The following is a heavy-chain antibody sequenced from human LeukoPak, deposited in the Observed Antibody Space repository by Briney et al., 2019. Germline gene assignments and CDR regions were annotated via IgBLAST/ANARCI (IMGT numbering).Heavy chain of an antibody. CDR2: ISGSGGST. D-gene: IGHD4-11*01. CDR1: GFTFSSYA. CDR3: ARGVPKTSYYYYYMDV. J-gene: IGHJ6*03. Sequence: GGSLRLSCAASGFTFSSYAMSWVRQAPGKGLEWVSAISGSGGSTYYADSVKGRFTISRDNSKSTLYLQMDSLRAEDTAVYYCARGVPKTSYYYYYMDVWGKGTTVTVSS. V-gene: IGHV3-23*01.